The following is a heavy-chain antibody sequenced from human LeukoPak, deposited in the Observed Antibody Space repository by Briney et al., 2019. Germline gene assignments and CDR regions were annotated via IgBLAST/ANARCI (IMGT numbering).Heavy chain of an antibody. D-gene: IGHD3-22*01. CDR3: AGYDSSGYYTFDY. J-gene: IGHJ4*02. V-gene: IGHV4-38-2*02. CDR1: GYSISSGYY. CDR2: IYHSGST. Sequence: SETLFLTCTVSGYSISSGYYWGWIRQPPGKGLEWIGSIYHSGSTYYNPSIKSRVTISVDTSKNQFSLKLSSVTAADTAVYYCAGYDSSGYYTFDYWGQGTLVTVSS.